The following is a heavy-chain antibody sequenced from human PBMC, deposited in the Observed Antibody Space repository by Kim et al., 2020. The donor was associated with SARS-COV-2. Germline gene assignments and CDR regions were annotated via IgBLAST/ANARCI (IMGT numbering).Heavy chain of an antibody. CDR1: GYTFTSYA. CDR3: ARPYDGSGWWFDP. CDR2: INAGNGNT. V-gene: IGHV1-3*01. Sequence: ASVKVSCKASGYTFTSYAMHWVRQAPGQRLEWMGWINAGNGNTKYSQKFQDRVTITRDTPASTVYMELSSLRSEDTAVYYCARPYDGSGWWFDPWGQGTLVTVSS. D-gene: IGHD3-22*01. J-gene: IGHJ5*01.